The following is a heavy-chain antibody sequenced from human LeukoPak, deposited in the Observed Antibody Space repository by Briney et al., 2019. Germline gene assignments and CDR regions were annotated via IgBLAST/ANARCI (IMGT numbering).Heavy chain of an antibody. V-gene: IGHV4-59*01. J-gene: IGHJ4*02. CDR3: ARVLCSAGSCYPLN. CDR2: IYYSGST. CDR1: GGSISSYF. D-gene: IGHD2-15*01. Sequence: SETLSLTCTVSGGSISSYFWSWIRQPPGKGLEWIGHIYYSGSTNYNPSLKSRVTISVDTSKNQFSLKLSSVIAAGTAVYYCARVLCSAGSCYPLNWGQGTLVTVSS.